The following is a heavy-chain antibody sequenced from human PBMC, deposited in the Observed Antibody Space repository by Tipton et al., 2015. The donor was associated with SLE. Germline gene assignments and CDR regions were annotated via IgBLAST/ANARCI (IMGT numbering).Heavy chain of an antibody. Sequence: TLSLTCTVSGGSISSHYWSWIRQPPGKGLEWIGYIYYSGSTNYNPSLKSRVTISVDTSKNQFSLKLSSVTPADTAVYYCARGPSIPYSSSWYGIDYWGPGTLVTVSS. CDR1: GGSISSHY. CDR3: ARGPSIPYSSSWYGIDY. CDR2: IYYSGST. D-gene: IGHD6-13*01. V-gene: IGHV4-59*11. J-gene: IGHJ4*02.